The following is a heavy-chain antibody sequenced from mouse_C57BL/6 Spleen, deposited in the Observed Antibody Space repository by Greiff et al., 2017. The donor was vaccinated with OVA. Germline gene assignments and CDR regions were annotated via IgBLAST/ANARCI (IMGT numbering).Heavy chain of an antibody. Sequence: VQLQQSGAELARPGASVKMSCKASGYTFTSYTMHWVKQRPGQGLEWIGYINPSSGYTKYNQKFKDKATLTADKSSSTAYMQLSRLTSEDAAVDYCARITTQYYCDDWGQGTTRTVSS. CDR1: GYTFTSYT. D-gene: IGHD1-1*01. CDR2: INPSSGYT. CDR3: ARITTQYYCDD. V-gene: IGHV1-4*01. J-gene: IGHJ2*01.